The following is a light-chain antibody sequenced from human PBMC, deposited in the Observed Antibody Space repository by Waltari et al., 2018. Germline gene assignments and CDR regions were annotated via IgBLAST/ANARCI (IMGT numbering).Light chain of an antibody. J-gene: IGLJ3*02. V-gene: IGLV1-44*01. CDR2: GND. CDR3: AAWDDSLNGWV. CDR1: SSNTGSNT. Sequence: QSVLTQPPSPSGTPGLWVTIPCSGTSSNTGSNTGTSYKHLPGRAPKLLIYGNDQRPAGVPDRISGSKSGSSASLAINGLQSEDEADYYCAAWDDSLNGWVFGGGTKLTVL.